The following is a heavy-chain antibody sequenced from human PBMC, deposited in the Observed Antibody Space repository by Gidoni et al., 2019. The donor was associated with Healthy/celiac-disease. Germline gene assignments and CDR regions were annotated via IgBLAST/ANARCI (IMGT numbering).Heavy chain of an antibody. CDR2: IIPIFGTA. CDR1: GGTFSSYA. D-gene: IGHD6-19*01. V-gene: IGHV1-69*01. J-gene: IGHJ4*02. CDR3: ARDTGYSSGWSTLGYFDY. Sequence: QVQLVQSGAEVKKPGSSVKVSCKDSGGTFSSYAISWVRQAPGQGLEWMGGIIPIFGTANYAQKFQGRVTITADESTSTAYMELSSLRSEDTAVYYCARDTGYSSGWSTLGYFDYWGQGTLVTVSS.